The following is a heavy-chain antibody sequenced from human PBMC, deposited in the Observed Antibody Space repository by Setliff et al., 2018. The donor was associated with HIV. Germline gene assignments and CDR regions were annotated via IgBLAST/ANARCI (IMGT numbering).Heavy chain of an antibody. V-gene: IGHV3-30*02. Sequence: GGSLRLSCVASGFTLGGFGMHWVRQAPGKGLGWVAFIQYDGSKQSYADSVKGRFTISRDNSRNTLYLQMNNPRPEDTAIYYCAYYEPGDYKPPFDYWGQGKLVTVSS. CDR1: GFTLGGFG. CDR3: AYYEPGDYKPPFDY. D-gene: IGHD3-22*01. J-gene: IGHJ4*02. CDR2: IQYDGSKQ.